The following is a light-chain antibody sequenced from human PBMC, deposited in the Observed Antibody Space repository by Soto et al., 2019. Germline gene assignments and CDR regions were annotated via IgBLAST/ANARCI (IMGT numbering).Light chain of an antibody. CDR3: QQRNDWQVT. Sequence: EIVLTQSPATLSLSPVEIATLSFMASQSVSSYLAWYQQKPGQAPRLLIYDISNRATGIPARFSGSGSGTDFTLTISSLEPDDFAVYYCQQRNDWQVTFGQGTRLEIK. CDR1: QSVSSY. CDR2: DIS. V-gene: IGKV3-11*01. J-gene: IGKJ5*01.